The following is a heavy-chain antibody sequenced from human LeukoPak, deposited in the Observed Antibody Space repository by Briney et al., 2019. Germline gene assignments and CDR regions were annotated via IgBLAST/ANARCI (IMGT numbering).Heavy chain of an antibody. CDR1: GYSFTSYG. CDR2: ISAYNGNT. D-gene: IGHD2-15*01. Sequence: GESLKIYCKGSGYSFTSYGISWVRQAPGQGLEWMGWISAYNGNTNYAQKLQGRVTMTTDTSTSTAYMELRSLRSDDTAVYYCARDTPALMGRVFDYWGQGTLVTVSS. CDR3: ARDTPALMGRVFDY. V-gene: IGHV1-18*01. J-gene: IGHJ4*02.